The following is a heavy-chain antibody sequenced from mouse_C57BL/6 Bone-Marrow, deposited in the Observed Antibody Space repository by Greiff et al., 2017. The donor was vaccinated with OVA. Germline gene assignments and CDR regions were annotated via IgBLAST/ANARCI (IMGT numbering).Heavy chain of an antibody. CDR3: ARGATVVARDLAY. D-gene: IGHD1-1*01. V-gene: IGHV1-50*01. J-gene: IGHJ3*01. CDR2: IDPSDSYT. CDR1: GYTFTSYW. Sequence: QVQLQQPGTELVKPGASVKLSCKASGYTFTSYWMHWVKQRPGQGLEWIGEIDPSDSYTNYNQKFKGKATLTVDTSSSTAYMQLSSLTSEDSAVYYCARGATVVARDLAYWGQGTLVTVSA.